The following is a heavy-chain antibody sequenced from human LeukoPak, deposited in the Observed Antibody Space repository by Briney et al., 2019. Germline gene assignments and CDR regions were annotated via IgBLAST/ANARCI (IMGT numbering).Heavy chain of an antibody. CDR3: AKFVGLLTNFDY. Sequence: GGSLRLSXAASGFTFSSYGMHWVRQTPGKGLEWVAFIRYDGSNKCYADSVKGRFTISRDNSKNTLYLQMNSLRAEDTAVYYCAKFVGLLTNFDYWGQGTLVTVSS. CDR2: IRYDGSNK. D-gene: IGHD2-15*01. CDR1: GFTFSSYG. J-gene: IGHJ4*02. V-gene: IGHV3-30*02.